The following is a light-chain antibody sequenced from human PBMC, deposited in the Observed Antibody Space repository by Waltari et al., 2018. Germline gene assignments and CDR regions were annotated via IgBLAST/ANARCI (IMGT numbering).Light chain of an antibody. CDR1: QSLLHSNGYNY. V-gene: IGKV2-28*01. CDR3: MQALQSPWT. CDR2: LGS. Sequence: DIVMTQSPLSLPVTPGESASISCRSSQSLLHSNGYNYLDWYLQKPGQSPQILIYLGSNRAAGVPNRFSGSGSSTDFTLKISRGEAEDVGVYYGMQALQSPWTFGQGTKVDIK. J-gene: IGKJ1*01.